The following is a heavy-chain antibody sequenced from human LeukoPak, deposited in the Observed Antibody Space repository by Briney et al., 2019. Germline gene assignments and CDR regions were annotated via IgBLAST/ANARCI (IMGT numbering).Heavy chain of an antibody. CDR3: ARHYYGSGSRYYFDY. V-gene: IGHV4-59*01. CDR1: GGSISSYY. D-gene: IGHD3-10*01. Sequence: SETLSLTCTVSGGSISSYYWSWIRQPPGKGLEWIGYIYYSGGTNYNPSLKSRVTISVDTSKNQFSLKLSSVTAADTAVYYCARHYYGSGSRYYFDYWGQGTLVTVSS. J-gene: IGHJ4*02. CDR2: IYYSGGT.